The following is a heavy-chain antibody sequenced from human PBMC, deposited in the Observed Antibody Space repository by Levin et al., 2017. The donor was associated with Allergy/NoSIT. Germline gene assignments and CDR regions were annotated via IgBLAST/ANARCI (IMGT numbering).Heavy chain of an antibody. V-gene: IGHV3-30*04. D-gene: IGHD2-15*01. CDR3: ARDHRGILSYYGMDV. CDR1: GFTFSSYA. J-gene: IGHJ6*02. CDR2: ISYDGSNK. Sequence: GGSLRLSCAASGFTFSSYAMHWVRQAPGKGLEWVAVISYDGSNKYYADSVKGRFTISRDNSKNTLYLQMNSLRAEDTAVYYCARDHRGILSYYGMDVWGQGTTVTVSS.